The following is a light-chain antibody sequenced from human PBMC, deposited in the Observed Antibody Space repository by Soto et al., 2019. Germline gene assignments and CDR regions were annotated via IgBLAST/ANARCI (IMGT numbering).Light chain of an antibody. J-gene: IGKJ1*01. CDR2: GAS. CDR1: QTVSSS. CDR3: QQYDSSPKT. Sequence: EIVWTQSPGTLSLSPGEGATLSCRASQTVSSSLAWYQQKPGQAPRLLIYGASSRATGIPDRFSGSGSGTDFTLTISRLEPEDFAVYYCQQYDSSPKTFGQGTKV. V-gene: IGKV3-20*01.